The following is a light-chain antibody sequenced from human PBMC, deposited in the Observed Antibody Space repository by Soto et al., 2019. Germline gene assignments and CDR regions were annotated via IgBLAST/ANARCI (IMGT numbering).Light chain of an antibody. J-gene: IGLJ1*01. Sequence: QSALTQPASVSGSPGQSITISCTGTSSDVGTYNHVSWYQQHPGKAPQLIIYEVSNRPSGLSNRFSASKSGNTASLTISGLQAEDEADYYCCSYTTSSTLVFGTGTKATV. CDR3: CSYTTSSTLV. V-gene: IGLV2-14*01. CDR1: SSDVGTYNH. CDR2: EVS.